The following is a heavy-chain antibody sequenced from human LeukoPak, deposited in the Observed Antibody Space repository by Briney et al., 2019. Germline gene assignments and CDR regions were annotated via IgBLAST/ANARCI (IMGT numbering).Heavy chain of an antibody. D-gene: IGHD6-19*01. V-gene: IGHV4-4*09. J-gene: IGHJ4*02. Sequence: MPSETLSLICTTSGLPISRFFWNWVRQPPGKGLEWIGNIYDGVPTFFNPSLKSRVTISVDTSKGQFSLQLASVTAADTAVYYCVKTTGWPGFDYWGQGILVTVSS. CDR2: IYDGVPT. CDR1: GLPISRFF. CDR3: VKTTGWPGFDY.